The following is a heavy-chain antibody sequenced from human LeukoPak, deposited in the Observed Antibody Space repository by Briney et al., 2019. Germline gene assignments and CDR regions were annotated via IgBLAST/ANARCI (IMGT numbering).Heavy chain of an antibody. CDR2: IKQDGSEK. CDR3: ARDLYTPSTVVVPAGVDY. CDR1: GFTFSSYW. D-gene: IGHD2-2*01. Sequence: GGSLRLSCAASGFTFSSYWMSWVRQAPGEGLEWVANIKQDGSEKYYVDSVKGRFTISRDDAKNSLYLQMNSLRAEDTAVYYCARDLYTPSTVVVPAGVDYWGQGTLVTVSS. V-gene: IGHV3-7*01. J-gene: IGHJ4*02.